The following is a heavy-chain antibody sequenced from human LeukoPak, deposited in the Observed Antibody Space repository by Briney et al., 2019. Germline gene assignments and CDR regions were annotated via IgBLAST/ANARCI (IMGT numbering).Heavy chain of an antibody. Sequence: GGSLRLSCAASGFTFSGSAMHWVRQASGKGLEGVGRIRSKANSYATAYAASVKGRFTIYRDDSKNTAYLQMNSLKTEDTAVYYCAKVRGFYYDDYWGQGTLVTVSS. D-gene: IGHD3-22*01. CDR3: AKVRGFYYDDY. J-gene: IGHJ4*02. V-gene: IGHV3-73*01. CDR1: GFTFSGSA. CDR2: IRSKANSYAT.